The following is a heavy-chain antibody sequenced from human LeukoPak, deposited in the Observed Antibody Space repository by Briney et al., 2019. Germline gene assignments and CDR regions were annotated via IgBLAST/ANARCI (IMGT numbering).Heavy chain of an antibody. D-gene: IGHD4-17*01. V-gene: IGHV1-18*01. CDR2: ISAYNGNT. CDR3: AKGGLYGDYVYFDY. Sequence: ASVKVSCKASGYTLTSYGISWVRQAPGQGLEWMGWISAYNGNTNYAQKLQGRVTMTTDTSTSTAYMELNSLRAEDTAVYYCAKGGLYGDYVYFDYWGQGTLVTVSS. CDR1: GYTLTSYG. J-gene: IGHJ4*02.